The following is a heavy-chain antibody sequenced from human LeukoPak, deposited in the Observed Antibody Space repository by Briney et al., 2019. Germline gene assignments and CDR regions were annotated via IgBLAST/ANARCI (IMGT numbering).Heavy chain of an antibody. CDR1: GGSISSSSYY. CDR3: ARLGARITMVRGVIIRWFDP. Sequence: PSETLSLTCTVSGGSISSSSYYWGWIRQPPGKGLEWIGSIYYSGSTYCNPSLKSRVTISVDTSKNQFSLKLSSVTAADTAVYYCARLGARITMVRGVIIRWFDPWGQGTLVTVSS. CDR2: IYYSGST. D-gene: IGHD3-10*01. V-gene: IGHV4-39*01. J-gene: IGHJ5*02.